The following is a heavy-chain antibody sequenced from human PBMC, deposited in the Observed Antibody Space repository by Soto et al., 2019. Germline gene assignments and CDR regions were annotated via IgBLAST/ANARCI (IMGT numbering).Heavy chain of an antibody. J-gene: IGHJ4*02. D-gene: IGHD6-19*01. CDR2: IYYSGST. CDR3: ARRGSGWIDY. V-gene: IGHV4-31*03. CDR1: GASISSGGYY. Sequence: PSETLSLTCTVSGASISSGGYYWSCIRQHPGKGLEFIGHIYYSGSTYYNPSLQSRITTSVDTSKNQFSLKLSSVSAADTAVYYCARRGSGWIDYWGQGTLVTVSS.